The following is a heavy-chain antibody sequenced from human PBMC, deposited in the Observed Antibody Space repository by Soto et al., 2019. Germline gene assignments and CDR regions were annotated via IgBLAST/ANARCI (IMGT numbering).Heavy chain of an antibody. CDR2: IKRDGSEK. J-gene: IGHJ3*02. Sequence: GGSLRLSCGASGFIFSSYWMSWVRQAPGKGLEWVANIKRDGSEKYYVDSVKGRFTISRDNAKRSVYLQMNGLRAEDTAVYYCARETHEDRLLSGDAFDIWGQVTMVT. CDR3: ARETHEDRLLSGDAFDI. D-gene: IGHD2-21*01. V-gene: IGHV3-7*03. CDR1: GFIFSSYW.